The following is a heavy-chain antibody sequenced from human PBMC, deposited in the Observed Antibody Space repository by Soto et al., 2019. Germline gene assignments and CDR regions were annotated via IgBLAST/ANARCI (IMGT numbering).Heavy chain of an antibody. J-gene: IGHJ4*02. CDR2: INAGNGNT. Sequence: ASVKVSCKASGYTSTGYAMHWVRQAPGQRLEWMGWINAGNGNTKYSQKFQGRVTITRDTSASAAYMELSSLRSEDTAVYYCARGIAPYYFDYWGQGTLVTVSS. V-gene: IGHV1-3*01. D-gene: IGHD6-13*01. CDR3: ARGIAPYYFDY. CDR1: GYTSTGYA.